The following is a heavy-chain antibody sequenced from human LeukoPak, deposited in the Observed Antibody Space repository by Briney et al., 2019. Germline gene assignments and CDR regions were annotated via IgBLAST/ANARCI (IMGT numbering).Heavy chain of an antibody. CDR2: TNTDGSST. V-gene: IGHV3-74*01. Sequence: GGSLRLSCAASGFTFSSFWMHWVRQAPGKGLVWVSRTNTDGSSTYFADSVKGRFTISRDNAKNTLYLQMNSLRAEDTAVYYCAREGYYYYMDVWGKGTTVTVSS. CDR3: AREGYYYYMDV. J-gene: IGHJ6*03. CDR1: GFTFSSFW.